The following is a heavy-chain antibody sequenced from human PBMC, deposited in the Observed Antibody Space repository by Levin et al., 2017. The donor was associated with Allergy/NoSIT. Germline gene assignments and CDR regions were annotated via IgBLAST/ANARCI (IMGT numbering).Heavy chain of an antibody. CDR3: ARGYGSGSYYHY. D-gene: IGHD3-10*01. Sequence: SETLSLTCAVYGGSFSGYYWSWIRQSPGKGMEWIGEINQGGSTNYNPSLRSRVTISVDTSKNQFSLKLTSVTAADTAVYYCARGYGSGSYYHYWGQGTLVTVSS. CDR2: INQGGST. V-gene: IGHV4-34*01. J-gene: IGHJ4*02. CDR1: GGSFSGYY.